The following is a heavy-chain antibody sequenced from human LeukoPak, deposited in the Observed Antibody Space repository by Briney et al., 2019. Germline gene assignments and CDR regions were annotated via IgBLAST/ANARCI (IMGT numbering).Heavy chain of an antibody. Sequence: SVKVSCKASGGTFSSYAISWVRQAPGQGLEWMGGIIPIFGTANYAQKFQGRVTITADESTSTAYMELSSLRSEDTAVYYCARGAAFYSNYGSVNYYYYMDVWGKGTTVTVSS. V-gene: IGHV1-69*13. CDR3: ARGAAFYSNYGSVNYYYYMDV. CDR1: GGTFSSYA. D-gene: IGHD4-11*01. CDR2: IIPIFGTA. J-gene: IGHJ6*03.